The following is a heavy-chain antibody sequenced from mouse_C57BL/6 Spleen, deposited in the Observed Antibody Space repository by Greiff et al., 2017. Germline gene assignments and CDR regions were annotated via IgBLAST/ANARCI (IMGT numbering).Heavy chain of an antibody. CDR3: ARSYGNYIYYAMDY. CDR2: ILPGSGST. V-gene: IGHV1-9*01. J-gene: IGHJ4*01. D-gene: IGHD2-1*01. CDR1: GYTFTGYW. Sequence: VQLQQSGAELMKPGASVKLSCEATGYTFTGYWIEWVQQRPGHGLEWIGEILPGSGSTNYNEKFKGKATFTSDTSSNTTYMQLSSLTTNDSAIYYCARSYGNYIYYAMDYWGQGTSVTVSS.